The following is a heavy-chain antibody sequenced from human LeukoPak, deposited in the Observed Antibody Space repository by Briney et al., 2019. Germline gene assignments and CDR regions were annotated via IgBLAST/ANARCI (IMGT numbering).Heavy chain of an antibody. J-gene: IGHJ6*02. CDR3: ERMWAAAGTGENYYYYYGMDV. Sequence: GGSLRLSCAASGFTVSSNYMSWVRQAPGKGLEWVSVIYSGGSTYYADSVKGRFTISRDNSKNTLYLQMNSLRAEDTAVYYCERMWAAAGTGENYYYYYGMDVWGQGTTVTVSS. D-gene: IGHD6-13*01. CDR1: GFTVSSNY. CDR2: IYSGGST. V-gene: IGHV3-53*01.